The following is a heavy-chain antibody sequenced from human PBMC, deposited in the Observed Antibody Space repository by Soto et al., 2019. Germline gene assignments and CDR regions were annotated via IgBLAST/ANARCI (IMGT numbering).Heavy chain of an antibody. V-gene: IGHV3-33*01. J-gene: IGHJ4*02. CDR2: IWYDGSNQ. CDR1: GFTFSSYG. Sequence: GGSLRLSCAASGFTFSSYGMHWVRQAPGKGLEWVAIIWYDGSNQYYADSVKGRFTISRDNSKNTLYLQMNSLRAEDTAVYYCARYGPMVRGVSLDYWGQGTLVTVSS. D-gene: IGHD3-10*01. CDR3: ARYGPMVRGVSLDY.